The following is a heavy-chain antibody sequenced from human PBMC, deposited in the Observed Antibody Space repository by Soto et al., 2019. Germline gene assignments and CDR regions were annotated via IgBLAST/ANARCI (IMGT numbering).Heavy chain of an antibody. CDR1: GGTFSSYA. J-gene: IGHJ1*01. CDR3: ARDRPYSSSWYLAEYFQH. CDR2: IIPIFGTA. V-gene: IGHV1-69*05. Sequence: SVKVSCKAAGGTFSSYAISWVRQAPGQGLEWMGGIIPIFGTANYAQKFQGRVTMTTDTSTSTAYMELRSLRSDDTAVYYCARDRPYSSSWYLAEYFQHWGQGTLVTVSS. D-gene: IGHD6-13*01.